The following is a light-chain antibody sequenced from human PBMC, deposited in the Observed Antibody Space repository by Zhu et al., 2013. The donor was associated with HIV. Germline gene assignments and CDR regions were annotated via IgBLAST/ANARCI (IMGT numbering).Light chain of an antibody. CDR3: AAWDDSLSGPV. CDR2: SNN. CDR1: SSNIGGNT. V-gene: IGLV1-44*01. Sequence: QSVLTQPPSASGTPGQRVTISCSGSSSNIGGNTVNWYQHLPGTAPKLLIYSNNQRPSGVPDRFSGSKSGTSASLAISGLRSEDEADYYCAAWDDSLSGPVFGGGTKLTVL. J-gene: IGLJ2*01.